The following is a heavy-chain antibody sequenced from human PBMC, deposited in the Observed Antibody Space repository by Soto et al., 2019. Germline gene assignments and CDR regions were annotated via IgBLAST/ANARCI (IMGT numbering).Heavy chain of an antibody. CDR3: AGATYYYDSRGNSDRVLDY. CDR2: IYYSGNT. CDR1: GVSISSGGYY. Sequence: SETLSLTCTVSGVSISSGGYYWSWIRQHPGKGLEWIGYIYYSGNTYYNPSLKSRVTISEDTSKNQFSLKLSSVTAADTAVYYCAGATYYYDSRGNSDRVLDYWGQGTLVTVSS. V-gene: IGHV4-31*03. D-gene: IGHD3-22*01. J-gene: IGHJ4*02.